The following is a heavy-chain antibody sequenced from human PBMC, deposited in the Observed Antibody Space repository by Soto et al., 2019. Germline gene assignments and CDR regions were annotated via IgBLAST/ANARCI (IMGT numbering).Heavy chain of an antibody. CDR3: ARAMVCSGGSCHYHIDV. D-gene: IGHD2-15*01. CDR2: IYYSGST. CDR1: GGSISNYY. V-gene: IGHV4-59*01. Sequence: PSETLSLTCAVSGGSISNYYWSWIRQPPEKGLEWIGYIYYSGSTNYNPSLKSRVTISVDTSKNQFSLKLSSVTAADTAVYYCARAMVCSGGSCHYHIDVPARRTSVTVSS. J-gene: IGHJ6*03.